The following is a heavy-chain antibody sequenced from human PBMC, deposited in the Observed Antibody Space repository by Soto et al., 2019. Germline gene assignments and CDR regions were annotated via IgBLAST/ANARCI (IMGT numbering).Heavy chain of an antibody. CDR2: IIPIFGTA. Sequence: SVKVSCKASGGTFSSYAISWVRQAPGQGLEWMGGIIPIFGTANYAQKFQGRVTITADESTSTAYMELSSLRSEDTAVYYCARSVGIASYYFDYWGQGTLVTVSS. D-gene: IGHD6-13*01. J-gene: IGHJ4*02. CDR3: ARSVGIASYYFDY. V-gene: IGHV1-69*13. CDR1: GGTFSSYA.